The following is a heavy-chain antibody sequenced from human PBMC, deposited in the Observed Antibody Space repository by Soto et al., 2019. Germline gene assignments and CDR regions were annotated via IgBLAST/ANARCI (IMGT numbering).Heavy chain of an antibody. CDR3: GRGPEYCSGGSCPYYYYYGMDV. D-gene: IGHD2-15*01. Sequence: QVQLVQSGAEVKKPGSSVKVSCKASGGTFSSYAISWVRQAPGQGLEWMGGMIPIVGTANYAQKFQGRVTITADESTSTAYMELSSLRSEDTAVYYCGRGPEYCSGGSCPYYYYYGMDVWGQGTTVTVSS. J-gene: IGHJ6*02. V-gene: IGHV1-69*01. CDR2: MIPIVGTA. CDR1: GGTFSSYA.